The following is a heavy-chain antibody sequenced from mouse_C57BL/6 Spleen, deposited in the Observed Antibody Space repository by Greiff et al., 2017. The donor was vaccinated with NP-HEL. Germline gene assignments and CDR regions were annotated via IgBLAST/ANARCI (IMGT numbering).Heavy chain of an antibody. J-gene: IGHJ3*01. CDR1: GYAFSSSW. CDR2: IYPGDGDT. D-gene: IGHD1-1*01. CDR3: ASWNYGSRNGFAY. Sequence: QVQLQQSGPELVKPGASVKISCKASGYAFSSSWMNWVKQRPGKGLEWIGRIYPGDGDTNYNGKFKGKATLTADKSSSTAYMQLISLTSADSAVYCCASWNYGSRNGFAYWGQGTLVTVSA. V-gene: IGHV1-82*01.